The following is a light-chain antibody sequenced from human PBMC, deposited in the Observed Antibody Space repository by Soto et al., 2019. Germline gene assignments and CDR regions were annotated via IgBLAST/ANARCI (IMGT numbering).Light chain of an antibody. Sequence: QSALTQPASVSGSPGQSNTISCTGTSSDIGGYYYVSWYQHHPGKAPKLLIYQVTNRPSRVSNRFSGSKSGNTASLTISGLQADDEADYYCTSYSSSDIFYVFGTGTQLTVL. V-gene: IGLV2-14*01. CDR3: TSYSSSDIFYV. CDR2: QVT. J-gene: IGLJ1*01. CDR1: SSDIGGYYY.